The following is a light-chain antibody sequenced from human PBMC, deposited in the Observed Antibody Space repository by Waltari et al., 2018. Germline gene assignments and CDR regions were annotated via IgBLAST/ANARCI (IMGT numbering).Light chain of an antibody. Sequence: DIQMTQSPSTLSASVGDRVTITCRASQSLSDWLAWYQQKPGKAPKLLIYKASDLESGVPSRFSGSGSGTEFTLTISSLQPDDFATYYCQHYDGFPWTFGQGTEVESK. J-gene: IGKJ1*01. CDR3: QHYDGFPWT. CDR1: QSLSDW. CDR2: KAS. V-gene: IGKV1-5*03.